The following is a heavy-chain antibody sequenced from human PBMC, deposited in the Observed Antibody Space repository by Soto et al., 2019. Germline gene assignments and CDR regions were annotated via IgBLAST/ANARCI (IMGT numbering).Heavy chain of an antibody. D-gene: IGHD5-18*01. CDR3: ARPDGAPYSFRH. CDR1: GFTFNAYS. V-gene: IGHV3-23*04. J-gene: IGHJ4*02. CDR2: ISTTGGST. Sequence: DVQLVESGGSLVQPGGSLRLSCAASGFTFNAYSFSWVRQPPGRGLEWVSAISTTGGSTYYADSVKGRFTISRDNSQNTLYLQMNGLRAEDTAVYYCARPDGAPYSFRHWGKGALVTVSS.